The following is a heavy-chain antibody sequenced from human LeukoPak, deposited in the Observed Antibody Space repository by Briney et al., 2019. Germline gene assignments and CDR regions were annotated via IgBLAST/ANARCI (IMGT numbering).Heavy chain of an antibody. D-gene: IGHD2-8*01. CDR1: GFPFNKFW. J-gene: IGHJ4*02. Sequence: HPGGSLRLSCAASGFPFNKFWMSWVRQAPGKGLERVASINQDGSEKYFVKSVKGRFTISRDNAENSLYLQMNGLRAEDTAVYYCARDGPPDGLYFDYWGQGTLVTVSS. V-gene: IGHV3-7*01. CDR2: INQDGSEK. CDR3: ARDGPPDGLYFDY.